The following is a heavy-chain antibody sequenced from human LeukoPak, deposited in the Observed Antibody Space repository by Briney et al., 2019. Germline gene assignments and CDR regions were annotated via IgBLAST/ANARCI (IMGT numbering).Heavy chain of an antibody. J-gene: IGHJ4*02. CDR3: ARDWGEQQLVDY. D-gene: IGHD6-13*01. CDR2: ISYDGSNK. V-gene: IGHV3-30-3*01. CDR1: GFTFSSYA. Sequence: GRSLRLSCAASGFTFSSYAMHWVRQAPGKGLRWVAFISYDGSNKHYADSVKGRFTISRDNSKNTLYPQMSSLRAEDTAVYYCARDWGEQQLVDYWGQGALVTVSS.